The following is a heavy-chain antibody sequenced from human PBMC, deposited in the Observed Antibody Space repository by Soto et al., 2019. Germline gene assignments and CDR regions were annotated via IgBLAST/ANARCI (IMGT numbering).Heavy chain of an antibody. CDR2: TYYRSKWYN. V-gene: IGHV6-1*01. Sequence: SQTLSLTCVISGDSVSSNSAAWNWIRQSPSRGLEWLGRTYYRSKWYNDYAVSVKSRITINPDTSKNQFSLHLNSVTPEDTAVYYCASMYYYGSGSYSGMDVWGQGTTVT. CDR3: ASMYYYGSGSYSGMDV. J-gene: IGHJ6*02. D-gene: IGHD3-10*01. CDR1: GDSVSSNSAA.